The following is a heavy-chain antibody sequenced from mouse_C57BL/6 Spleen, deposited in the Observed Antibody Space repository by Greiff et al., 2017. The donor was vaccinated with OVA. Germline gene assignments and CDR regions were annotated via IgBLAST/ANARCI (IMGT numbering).Heavy chain of an antibody. CDR3: AWSITTVGFDY. Sequence: DVMLVESGGDLVKPGGSLKLSCAASGFTFSSYGMSWVRQTPDKRLEWVATISSGGSYTYYPDSVKGRFTISRDNAKNTLYLQMSSRKSEDTAMYYCAWSITTVGFDYWGQGTTLTVSS. CDR1: GFTFSSYG. J-gene: IGHJ2*01. CDR2: ISSGGSYT. D-gene: IGHD1-1*01. V-gene: IGHV5-6*02.